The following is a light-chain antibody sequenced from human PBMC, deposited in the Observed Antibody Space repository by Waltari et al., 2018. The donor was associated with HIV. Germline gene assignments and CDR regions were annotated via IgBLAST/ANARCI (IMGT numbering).Light chain of an antibody. J-gene: IGLJ3*02. Sequence: SVLTQPPSASGTPGRRVTIPCSGSFSNIGSNTINSYQLPPGTAPKLLIFNNSQLPSGLPHRFPASKSGTSASLAISGLQSEDGADYYCAVWDDSLNGWAFGGGTKLTVL. V-gene: IGLV1-44*01. CDR2: NNS. CDR1: FSNIGSNT. CDR3: AVWDDSLNGWA.